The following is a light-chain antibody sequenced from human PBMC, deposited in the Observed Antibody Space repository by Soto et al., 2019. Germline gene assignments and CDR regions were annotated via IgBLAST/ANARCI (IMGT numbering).Light chain of an antibody. CDR3: SSYTSSSTI. Sequence: QSALTQPASVSGSPGQSITISCTGTSSDVGGYNYVSWYQQPPGKAPKLMIYDVSNRPSGVSNRFSGSKSGNTASLTISGLQAEDEADYYCSSYTSSSTIFGTGTKLTVL. CDR1: SSDVGGYNY. J-gene: IGLJ1*01. CDR2: DVS. V-gene: IGLV2-14*01.